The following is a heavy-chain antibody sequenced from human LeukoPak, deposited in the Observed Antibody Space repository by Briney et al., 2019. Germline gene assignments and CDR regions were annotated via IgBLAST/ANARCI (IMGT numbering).Heavy chain of an antibody. D-gene: IGHD5-12*01. CDR3: ARVGRGYDLDY. Sequence: ASVKVSSKASVYAFTVYYMHWVRQAPGQGLGWMGWINPNSGGTNYAQKFQGRVTMTRDTSISTAYMELSRLRSDDTAVYYCARVGRGYDLDYWGQGTLVTVSS. CDR1: VYAFTVYY. J-gene: IGHJ4*02. CDR2: INPNSGGT. V-gene: IGHV1-2*02.